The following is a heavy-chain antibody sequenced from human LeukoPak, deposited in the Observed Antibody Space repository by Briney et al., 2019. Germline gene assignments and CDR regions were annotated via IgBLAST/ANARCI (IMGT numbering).Heavy chain of an antibody. Sequence: SETLSLTCTVSGGSISSYYWSWIRQPPGKGLERIGHIYSSGSTNYNPSLKSRVTISLHTSKNQFSLKLSSVTAADTAVYYCARGAYDRSGYYAPYSDYWGQGTLVTVSS. CDR1: GGSISSYY. J-gene: IGHJ4*02. CDR3: ARGAYDRSGYYAPYSDY. D-gene: IGHD3-22*01. CDR2: IYSSGST. V-gene: IGHV4-59*01.